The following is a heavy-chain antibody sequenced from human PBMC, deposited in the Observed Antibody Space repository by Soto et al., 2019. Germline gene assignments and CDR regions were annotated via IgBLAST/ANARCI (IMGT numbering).Heavy chain of an antibody. CDR2: IYYSGST. CDR1: CGSISSYY. CDR3: ATGRGYSGYDLFDY. Sequence: SETLSLTCTVSCGSISSYYWSWVRQPPGKGLEWIGYIYYSGSTNYNPSLKSRVTISVDTSKNQFSLKLSSVTAADTAVYYCATGRGYSGYDLFDYWGQGTLVTVSS. J-gene: IGHJ4*02. V-gene: IGHV4-59*08. D-gene: IGHD5-12*01.